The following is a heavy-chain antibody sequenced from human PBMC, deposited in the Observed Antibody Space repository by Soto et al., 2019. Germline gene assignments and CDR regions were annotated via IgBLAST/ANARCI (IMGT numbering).Heavy chain of an antibody. V-gene: IGHV5-51*01. J-gene: IGHJ3*02. CDR2: IYPGDSDT. CDR3: VRPSNGRDGYNDAFDI. D-gene: IGHD5-12*01. CDR1: GYSFTSYW. Sequence: GESLKISCKGSGYSFTSYWIGWVRQMPGKGLEWMGIIYPGDSDTRYSPSFQGQVTISADKSISTAYLQWSSLKASDTAMYYCVRPSNGRDGYNDAFDIWGQGTMVTVSS.